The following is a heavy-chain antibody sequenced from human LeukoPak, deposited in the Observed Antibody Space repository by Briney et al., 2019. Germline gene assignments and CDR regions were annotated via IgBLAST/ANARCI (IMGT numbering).Heavy chain of an antibody. CDR1: GFTVSNAW. CDR2: VKSKINGETP. J-gene: IGHJ3*02. V-gene: IGHV3-15*05. D-gene: IGHD6-19*01. Sequence: GGSLRLSCAASGFTVSNAWISWVRQAPGKGLEWVGCVKSKINGETPDYAAPVKGRFTISRDDSKNTLYLQMNSLNTEDTALYYCPPENQYDIGWYGAFDIWGQGSMVTVSS. CDR3: PPENQYDIGWYGAFDI.